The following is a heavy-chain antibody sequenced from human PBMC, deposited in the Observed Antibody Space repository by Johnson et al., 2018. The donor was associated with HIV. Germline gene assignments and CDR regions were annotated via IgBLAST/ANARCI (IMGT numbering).Heavy chain of an antibody. Sequence: VQLVESGGGLVQPGGSLRFSCAASGFTVSNYYMTWVRQSPGKGLEWVSVIYSGGSTYYADSVKGRFTISRDTSKNTLYLQMNSLRAEDTAVYYCARDPYYDFLTGPRDAFDIWGQGTMVTVSS. V-gene: IGHV3-66*01. CDR3: ARDPYYDFLTGPRDAFDI. CDR2: IYSGGST. D-gene: IGHD3-9*01. CDR1: GFTVSNYY. J-gene: IGHJ3*02.